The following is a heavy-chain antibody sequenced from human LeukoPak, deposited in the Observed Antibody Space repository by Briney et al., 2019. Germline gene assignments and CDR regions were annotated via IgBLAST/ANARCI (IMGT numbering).Heavy chain of an antibody. J-gene: IGHJ4*02. Sequence: GGSLRLSCAASGFTFSSYAMHWVRQAPGKGLDWVAVVSYDGSNKYYADSVKGRFTISRDNAKNSLDLQMNSLRVEDTGIYYCVKVAKYYYGSETYYFFEHWGQGTPVTASS. V-gene: IGHV3-30*04. D-gene: IGHD3-10*01. CDR2: VSYDGSNK. CDR1: GFTFSSYA. CDR3: VKVAKYYYGSETYYFFEH.